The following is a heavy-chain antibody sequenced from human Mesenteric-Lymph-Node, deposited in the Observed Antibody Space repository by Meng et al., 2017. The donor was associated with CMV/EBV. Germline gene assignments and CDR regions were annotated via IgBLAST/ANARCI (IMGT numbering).Heavy chain of an antibody. J-gene: IGHJ4*02. Sequence: QVPLTQGGAGLLKPSEPLSLTCAVYGGSFSGYYWSWIRQPPGKGLEWIGEINHSGSTNYNPSLKSRVTISVDTSKNQFSLKLSSVTAADTAVYYCARHQRWLKSEGGFNYWGQGTLVTVSS. V-gene: IGHV4-34*01. CDR2: INHSGST. D-gene: IGHD4-23*01. CDR1: GGSFSGYY. CDR3: ARHQRWLKSEGGFNY.